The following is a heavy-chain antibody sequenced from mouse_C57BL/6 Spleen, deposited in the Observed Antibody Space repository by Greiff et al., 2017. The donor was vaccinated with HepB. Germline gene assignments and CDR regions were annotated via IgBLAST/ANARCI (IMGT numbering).Heavy chain of an antibody. CDR1: GFNIKDDY. V-gene: IGHV14-4*01. CDR2: IDPENGDT. J-gene: IGHJ3*01. CDR3: TSIYDGYYLAWFAY. D-gene: IGHD2-3*01. Sequence: EVQLQQSGAELVRPGASVKLSCTASGFNIKDDYMHWVKQRPEQGLEWIGWIDPENGDTEYASKFQGKATITADTSSNTAYLQLSSLTSEDTAVYYCTSIYDGYYLAWFAYWGQGTLVTVSA.